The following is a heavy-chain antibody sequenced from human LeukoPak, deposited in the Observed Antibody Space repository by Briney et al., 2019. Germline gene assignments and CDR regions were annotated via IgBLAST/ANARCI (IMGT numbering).Heavy chain of an antibody. CDR2: INQDGSEK. Sequence: PGGSLRLSCAASGFTFSSHWMSWVRQAPGKGLEWVANINQDGSEKYYVDSVMGRFTVSRDNAKNSLYLQINSLRAEDTAVYYCARESSGYFYWGQGTLVTVSS. V-gene: IGHV3-7*01. CDR3: ARESSGYFY. J-gene: IGHJ4*02. D-gene: IGHD3-22*01. CDR1: GFTFSSHW.